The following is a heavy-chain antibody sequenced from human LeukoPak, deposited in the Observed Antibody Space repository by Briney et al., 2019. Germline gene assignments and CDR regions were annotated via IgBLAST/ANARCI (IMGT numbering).Heavy chain of an antibody. D-gene: IGHD4-23*01. CDR3: AKWADYGGNSDY. Sequence: PGGSLRLSCAASGFTFSSYGMHWVRQAPGKGLEWVSAISGSGGSTYYADSVKGRFTISRDNSKNTLYLQMNSLRAEDTAVYYCAKWADYGGNSDYWGQGTLVTVSS. V-gene: IGHV3-23*01. CDR2: ISGSGGST. CDR1: GFTFSSYG. J-gene: IGHJ4*02.